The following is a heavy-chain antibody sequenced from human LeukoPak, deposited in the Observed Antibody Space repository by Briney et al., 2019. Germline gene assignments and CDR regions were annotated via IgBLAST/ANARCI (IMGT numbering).Heavy chain of an antibody. J-gene: IGHJ4*02. D-gene: IGHD3-10*01. CDR3: ARGPVRGVTPYYFDY. Sequence: GGSLRLSCAASGFTFSSYAMHWVRQPPGKGLEYASAISSNGGSTYYANSVKGRFTISRDNSKNTLYLQMGSLRAEDMAVYYCARGPVRGVTPYYFDYWGQGTLVTVSS. CDR1: GFTFSSYA. CDR2: ISSNGGST. V-gene: IGHV3-64*01.